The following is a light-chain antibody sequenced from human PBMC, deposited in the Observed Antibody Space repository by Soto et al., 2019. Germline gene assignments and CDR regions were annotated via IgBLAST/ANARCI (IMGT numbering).Light chain of an antibody. V-gene: IGLV1-40*01. CDR3: QSYDRSLSGSV. Sequence: QSVLTQPPSVSGAPGQGVTISCTGSSSNIGAGYDVHWYQQLPGAAPKLLIFGNDNRPSGVPDRFSGSRSGTSASLAITGLQAEDEADYYCQSYDRSLSGSVFGAGTNATVL. J-gene: IGLJ1*01. CDR1: SSNIGAGYD. CDR2: GND.